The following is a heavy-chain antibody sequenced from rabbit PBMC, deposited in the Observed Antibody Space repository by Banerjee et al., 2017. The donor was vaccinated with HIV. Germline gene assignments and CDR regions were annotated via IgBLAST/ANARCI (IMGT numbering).Heavy chain of an antibody. V-gene: IGHV1S40*01. Sequence: QSLEESGGGLVKPGASLTLTCTASGFTLSSSYWMTWVRQAPGKGLEWIGCIGTGSGSTYYASWAKGRFTISRTSSTTVTLQMTSLTAADTATYFCARDLAAVTGWNFNLWGPGTLVTVS. J-gene: IGHJ4*01. CDR2: IGTGSGST. CDR1: GFTLSSSYW. CDR3: ARDLAAVTGWNFNL. D-gene: IGHD7-1*01.